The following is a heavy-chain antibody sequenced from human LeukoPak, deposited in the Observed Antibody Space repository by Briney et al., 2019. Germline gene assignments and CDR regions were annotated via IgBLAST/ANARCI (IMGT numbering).Heavy chain of an antibody. CDR2: IWYDGSNK. CDR3: ARGGGLDV. D-gene: IGHD3-16*01. Sequence: PGRSLRLSCAASGFTFSSYGMHWVRQAPGKGLEWVAVIWYDGSNKYYADSVKGRFTISRDNSKNTLYLQMDSLRAEDTAVYFCARGGGLDVWGQGATVTVSS. CDR1: GFTFSSYG. J-gene: IGHJ6*02. V-gene: IGHV3-33*01.